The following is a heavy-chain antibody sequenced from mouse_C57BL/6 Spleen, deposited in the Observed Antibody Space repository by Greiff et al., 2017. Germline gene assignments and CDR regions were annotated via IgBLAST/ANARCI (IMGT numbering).Heavy chain of an antibody. V-gene: IGHV1-81*01. CDR3: ARGTTVVATQGYFDG. Sequence: VKLVESGAELARPGASVKLSCKASGYTFTSYGISWVKQRTGQGLEWIGEIYPRSGNTYYNEKFKGKATLTADKSSSTAYMELRSLTSEDSAVYFCARGTTVVATQGYFDGWGTGTTVTVSS. D-gene: IGHD1-1*01. CDR1: GYTFTSYG. CDR2: IYPRSGNT. J-gene: IGHJ1*03.